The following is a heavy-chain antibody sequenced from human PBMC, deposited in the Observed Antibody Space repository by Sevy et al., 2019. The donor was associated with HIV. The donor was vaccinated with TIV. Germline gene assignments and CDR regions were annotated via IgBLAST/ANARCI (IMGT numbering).Heavy chain of an antibody. CDR2: LGSGGVTT. Sequence: GWSLRLSCAASGFTFSTYAMNWVRQAPGKGLEWVSTLGSGGVTTYYADSVRGRFTISRDISKNTLFLQMNSLRADDTAVYYCTRYALTSRTWFDPWGQGTLVTVSS. J-gene: IGHJ5*02. CDR1: GFTFSTYA. V-gene: IGHV3-23*01. D-gene: IGHD7-27*01. CDR3: TRYALTSRTWFDP.